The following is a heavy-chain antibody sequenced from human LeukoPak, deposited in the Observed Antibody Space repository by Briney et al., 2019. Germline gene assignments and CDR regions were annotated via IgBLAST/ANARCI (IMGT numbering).Heavy chain of an antibody. CDR2: IYYTGST. Sequence: SETLSLTCSISGGSISSYYWNWIRQPPGKGLEWIGYIYYTGSTNYNPSLKSRVTISVDTSKNQFSLKLSYVNAADTAVYYCARYISSGLDYWGQGTLSPSPQ. V-gene: IGHV4-59*08. D-gene: IGHD6-6*01. J-gene: IGHJ4*02. CDR1: GGSISSYY. CDR3: ARYISSGLDY.